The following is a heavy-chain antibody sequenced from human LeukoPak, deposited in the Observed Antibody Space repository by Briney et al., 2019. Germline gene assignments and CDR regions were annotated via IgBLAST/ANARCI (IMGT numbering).Heavy chain of an antibody. V-gene: IGHV3-9*01. CDR1: GFNFDDYA. D-gene: IGHD3-22*01. CDR3: AKTTLTHYYDTSGYYFDK. CDR2: ITWNSDST. Sequence: GGSLRLSCATSGFNFDDYAMHWVRQAPGKGLEWVSGITWNSDSTGYADSVRGRFIISRDNAEKSLFLQMNSLRAEDTALYFCAKTTLTHYYDTSGYYFDKWGQGTLVTVSS. J-gene: IGHJ4*02.